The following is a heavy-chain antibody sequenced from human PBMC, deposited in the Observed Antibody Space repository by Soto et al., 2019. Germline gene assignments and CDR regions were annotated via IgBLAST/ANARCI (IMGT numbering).Heavy chain of an antibody. CDR2: IWYDGSNK. V-gene: IGHV3-33*01. D-gene: IGHD2-15*01. Sequence: PGGSLRLSCAASGFTFSSYGMHWVRQAPGKGLEWVAVIWYDGSNKYYADSVKGRFTISRDNSKNTLYLQMNSLRAEDTAVYYCARGISLANRWGVGYYGMDVWGQGTTVTVSS. CDR1: GFTFSSYG. CDR3: ARGISLANRWGVGYYGMDV. J-gene: IGHJ6*02.